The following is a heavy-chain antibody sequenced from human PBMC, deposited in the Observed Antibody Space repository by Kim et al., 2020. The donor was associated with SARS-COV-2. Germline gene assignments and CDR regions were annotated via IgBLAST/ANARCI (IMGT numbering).Heavy chain of an antibody. Sequence: GGSLRLSCAASGFTFSSYAMSWVRQAPGKGLEWVSAISGSGGSTYYADSVKGRFTISRDNSNNTLYLQMNSLRAEDTAVYYCAKDPVPHPSGSYWGGAFDIWGQGTMVTVSS. D-gene: IGHD1-26*01. CDR1: GFTFSSYA. CDR2: ISGSGGST. CDR3: AKDPVPHPSGSYWGGAFDI. J-gene: IGHJ3*02. V-gene: IGHV3-23*01.